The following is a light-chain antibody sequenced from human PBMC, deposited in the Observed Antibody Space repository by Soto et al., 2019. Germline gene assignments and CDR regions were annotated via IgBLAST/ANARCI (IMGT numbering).Light chain of an antibody. CDR3: CSYAGSYTLEV. CDR2: DVS. V-gene: IGLV2-11*01. J-gene: IGLJ3*02. CDR1: NTDVGAYDY. Sequence: QSVLTQPRSVSGSPGQSVTISCTGTNTDVGAYDYVSWYRRHPGKAPKLMIYDVSMRPSEVPDRFSGSKSGNTASLTISGLQADDEADYYCCSYAGSYTLEVFGGGTKLTVL.